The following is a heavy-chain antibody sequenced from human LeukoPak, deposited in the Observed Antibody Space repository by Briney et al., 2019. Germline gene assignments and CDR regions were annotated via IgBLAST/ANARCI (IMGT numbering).Heavy chain of an antibody. CDR2: ISSNSDSI. Sequence: GRSLRLSCAASGFTFDDYGMHWVRQAGKGLEWVSGISSNSDSIGYADSVKGRFTISRDNAKNSLYLQMNSLRAEDTAVYYCAKEGGDWGEGYFDYWGQGTLVTVSS. D-gene: IGHD7-27*01. J-gene: IGHJ4*02. CDR1: GFTFDDYG. CDR3: AKEGGDWGEGYFDY. V-gene: IGHV3-9*01.